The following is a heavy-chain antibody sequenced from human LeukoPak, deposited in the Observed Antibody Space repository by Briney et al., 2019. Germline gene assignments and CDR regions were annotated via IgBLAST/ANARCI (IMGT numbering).Heavy chain of an antibody. V-gene: IGHV1-8*02. J-gene: IGHJ3*02. D-gene: IGHD6-13*01. CDR1: GYTFTGYY. CDR2: INPNSGNT. CDR3: ARRLSSWWDAFDI. Sequence: RASVKVSCKASGYTFTGYYMHWVRQAPGQGLEWMGWINPNSGNTGYAQKFQGRVTMTRNTSISTAYMELSSLRSEDTAVYYCARRLSSWWDAFDIWGQGTMVTVSS.